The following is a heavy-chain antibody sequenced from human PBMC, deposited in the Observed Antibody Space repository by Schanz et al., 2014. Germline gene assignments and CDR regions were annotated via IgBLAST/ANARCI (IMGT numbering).Heavy chain of an antibody. Sequence: VQLVESGGGLIQPGGSLRLSCAVSGFTVNTNYMSWVRQAPGKGLEWISYITTSTSYTNYADSVKGRFTISRDNAKKSLFLQMNSLRAEDTAVYYCARLGRMGAFDIWGQGTMVTVSS. CDR1: GFTVNTNY. D-gene: IGHD2-8*01. CDR3: ARLGRMGAFDI. V-gene: IGHV3-11*06. CDR2: ITTSTSYT. J-gene: IGHJ3*02.